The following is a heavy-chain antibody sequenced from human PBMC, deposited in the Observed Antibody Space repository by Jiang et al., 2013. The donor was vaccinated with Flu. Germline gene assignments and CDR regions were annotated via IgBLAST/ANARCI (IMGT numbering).Heavy chain of an antibody. CDR2: IYPGDSDD. CDR1: GYTFTNYW. V-gene: IGHV5-51*01. D-gene: IGHD1-26*01. Sequence: GAEVKKPGESLKISCKGSGYTFTNYWIGWVRQLPGKGLEWMGIIYPGDSDDRYSPSFQGQVTFSVDKSTSTAYLQWSNLKASDTAIYYCAKQRGQWELPDYWGQGTQVTVSS. J-gene: IGHJ4*02. CDR3: AKQRGQWELPDY.